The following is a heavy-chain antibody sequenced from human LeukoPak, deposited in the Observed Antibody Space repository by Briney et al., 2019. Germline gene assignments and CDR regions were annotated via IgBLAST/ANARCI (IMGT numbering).Heavy chain of an antibody. CDR1: GGSISSGSYY. D-gene: IGHD6-25*01. J-gene: IGHJ3*02. CDR2: IYTSGST. CDR3: ARDPSSDAFDI. V-gene: IGHV4-61*02. Sequence: SETLSLTCTVSGGSISSGSYYWSWIRQPAGKGLEWIGRIYTSGSTNYNPSLKSRVTISVDTSTNQFSLKLSSVTAADTAVYYCARDPSSDAFDIWGQGTMVTVSS.